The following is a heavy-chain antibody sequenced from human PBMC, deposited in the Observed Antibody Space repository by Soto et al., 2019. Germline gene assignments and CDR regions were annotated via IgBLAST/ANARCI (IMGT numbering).Heavy chain of an antibody. Sequence: SETLSLTCTVSGGSISSSSYYWGWIRQPPGKGLEWIGSIYYSGSTYYNPSLKSRVTISVDTSKNQFSLKLSSVTAADTAVYYCARHITSKEQWLVLGWFDPWGQGTLVTVSS. V-gene: IGHV4-39*01. D-gene: IGHD6-19*01. J-gene: IGHJ5*02. CDR2: IYYSGST. CDR3: ARHITSKEQWLVLGWFDP. CDR1: GGSISSSSYY.